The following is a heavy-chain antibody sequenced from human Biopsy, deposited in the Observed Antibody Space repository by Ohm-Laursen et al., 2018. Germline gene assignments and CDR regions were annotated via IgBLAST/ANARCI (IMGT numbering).Heavy chain of an antibody. CDR3: ARNTGWYGDLYYFDY. J-gene: IGHJ4*02. V-gene: IGHV1-46*01. CDR1: GYSFTSYY. D-gene: IGHD6-19*01. Sequence: ASVKVSCNASGYSFTSYYMHWVRQAPGQGLEWMGMINPSGSTTSYPQIFQGRVTMTRDTSKSSVYMELSSLRSADTAVYFCARNTGWYGDLYYFDYWGQGTLVTVSS. CDR2: INPSGSTT.